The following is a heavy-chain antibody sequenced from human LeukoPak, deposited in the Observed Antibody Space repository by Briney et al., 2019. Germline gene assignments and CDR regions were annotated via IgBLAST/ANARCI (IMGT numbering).Heavy chain of an antibody. V-gene: IGHV3-48*04. Sequence: GGSLRLSCAASGFSFSSYSMNWVRQAPGKGLEWVSYISHTGSTMSYADSVKGRFTISRDNARNSLYLQMNSLRAEDTAVYYCARDLGSGYYDSSGPSFGYWGQGTLVTVSS. J-gene: IGHJ4*02. CDR2: ISHTGSTM. D-gene: IGHD3-22*01. CDR3: ARDLGSGYYDSSGPSFGY. CDR1: GFSFSSYS.